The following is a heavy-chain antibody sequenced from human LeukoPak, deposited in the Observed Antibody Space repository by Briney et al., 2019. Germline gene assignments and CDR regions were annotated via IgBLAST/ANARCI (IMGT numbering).Heavy chain of an antibody. V-gene: IGHV4-34*01. J-gene: IGHJ4*02. CDR3: ARAPVSYYYDILDY. Sequence: SGTLSLTCAVYGGSFSGYYWTWIRQPPGKGLEWIGEINHSGSTNYDPSLKSRVTISVETSKNQFSLKVSSVTAADTAVYYCARAPVSYYYDILDYWGQGILVTVSS. CDR1: GGSFSGYY. CDR2: INHSGST. D-gene: IGHD3-22*01.